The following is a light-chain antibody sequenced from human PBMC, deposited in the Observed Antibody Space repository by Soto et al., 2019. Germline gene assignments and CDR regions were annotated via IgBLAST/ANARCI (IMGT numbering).Light chain of an antibody. CDR2: GAS. J-gene: IGKJ2*01. Sequence: ESVLTQSPGTLSLSPGERATLSCMASQTIIGNYLAWYHQKPGQAPRLLIYGASNRATGVPDRFSGSYSGTDFSLTITRLEPEDFAVYYCEQHVNSVYIFGQGTRLEIK. CDR1: QTIIGNY. CDR3: EQHVNSVYI. V-gene: IGKV3-20*01.